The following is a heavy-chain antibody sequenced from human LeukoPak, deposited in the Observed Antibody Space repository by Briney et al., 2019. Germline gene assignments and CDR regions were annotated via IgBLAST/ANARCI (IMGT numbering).Heavy chain of an antibody. CDR3: ATLKWELNIFDY. Sequence: ASVKVSCKVSGYTLTELSMHWARQARGKGLEWTGGFDPEDGETIYAQKFQGRVTMTEDTSTDTAYMELSSLRSEDTAVYYCATLKWELNIFDYWGQGTLVTVSS. V-gene: IGHV1-24*01. CDR1: GYTLTELS. J-gene: IGHJ4*02. D-gene: IGHD1-26*01. CDR2: FDPEDGET.